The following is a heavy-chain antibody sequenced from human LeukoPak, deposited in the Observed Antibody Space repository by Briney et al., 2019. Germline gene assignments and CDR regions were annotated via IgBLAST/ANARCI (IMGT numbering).Heavy chain of an antibody. V-gene: IGHV1-24*01. CDR3: GPDRGYRSSGRSWGFLDY. CDR1: GYSLRDLS. CDR2: FDSENYKM. J-gene: IGHJ4*02. Sequence: GASVNVSCEFSGYSLRDLSIHWLRQAAGGGVEGMGGFDSENYKMVYSQQFQGRVTKTEDTSADTAYMELTSLRAEDTAGYFCGPDRGYRSSGRSWGFLDYWGQGTLVIVSS. D-gene: IGHD6-19*01.